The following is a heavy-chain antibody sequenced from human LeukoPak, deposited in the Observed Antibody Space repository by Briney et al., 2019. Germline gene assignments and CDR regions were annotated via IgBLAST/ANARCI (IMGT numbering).Heavy chain of an antibody. Sequence: GGSLRLSCAASGFTFRSFAMSWVRQAPGKGLDWVSGIGGSGDSTYYADSVKGRFTISRDNYKNTLYLQMNSLRAEDTAIYYCAKVAYYYYGSETRLVSWGQGTLVTVSS. CDR1: GFTFRSFA. CDR3: AKVAYYYYGSETRLVS. D-gene: IGHD3-10*01. CDR2: IGGSGDST. V-gene: IGHV3-23*01. J-gene: IGHJ5*02.